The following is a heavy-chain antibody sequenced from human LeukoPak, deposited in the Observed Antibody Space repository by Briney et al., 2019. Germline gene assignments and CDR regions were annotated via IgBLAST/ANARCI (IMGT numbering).Heavy chain of an antibody. CDR3: AKVKNDILTGYYLYYFDY. D-gene: IGHD3-9*01. CDR1: GFTFSSYA. J-gene: IGHJ4*02. Sequence: GGSLRLSCAASGFTFSSYAMSWVRQAPGKGLEWVSAISGSGGSTYYADSVKGRFTISRDNSKNTLYLQMNSLRADDTAVYSCAKVKNDILTGYYLYYFDYWGQGTLVTVSS. CDR2: ISGSGGST. V-gene: IGHV3-23*01.